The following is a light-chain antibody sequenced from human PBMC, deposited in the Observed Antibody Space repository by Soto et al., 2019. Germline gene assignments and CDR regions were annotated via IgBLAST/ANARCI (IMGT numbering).Light chain of an antibody. CDR3: LQHHSYPLT. J-gene: IGKJ3*01. Sequence: EIVLTQSPGTLSLSPGERATLSCRASQSVSSSYLAWYQQKPGKAPKHLIYAASSLQSGVPSRFSGSGSGTEFTLTISSLQPEDFATYYCLQHHSYPLTFGPGTKVDIK. CDR1: QSVSSSY. V-gene: IGKV3-20*01. CDR2: AAS.